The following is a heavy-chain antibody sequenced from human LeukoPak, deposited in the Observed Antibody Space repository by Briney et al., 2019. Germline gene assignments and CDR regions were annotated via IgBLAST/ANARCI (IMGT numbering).Heavy chain of an antibody. D-gene: IGHD6-19*01. V-gene: IGHV4-59*11. CDR2: VYHSGKA. J-gene: IGHJ6*03. CDR1: GDSISRHY. Sequence: SETLSLTCVVSGDSISRHYWSWIRQPPGKGLEWIGNVYHSGKASYNPPLKSRVTISVDSSKTQFSLKLSSVTTADTAVYYFARDIAVAGKVYYYYYYMDVWGKGTTVTVSS. CDR3: ARDIAVAGKVYYYYYYMDV.